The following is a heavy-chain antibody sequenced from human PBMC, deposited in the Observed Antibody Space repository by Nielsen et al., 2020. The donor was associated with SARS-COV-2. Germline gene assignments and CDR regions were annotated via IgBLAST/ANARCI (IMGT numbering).Heavy chain of an antibody. Sequence: SETLSLTCTVSGGSISSSSYYWGWIRQPPGKGLGWIGSIYYSGSTYYHPSLKSRVTISVDTSKNQFSLKLSSVTAADTAGYYCASLQNSSSGYYGMDVWGQGTTVTVSS. D-gene: IGHD6-6*01. CDR1: GGSISSSSYY. V-gene: IGHV4-39*01. J-gene: IGHJ6*02. CDR2: IYYSGST. CDR3: ASLQNSSSGYYGMDV.